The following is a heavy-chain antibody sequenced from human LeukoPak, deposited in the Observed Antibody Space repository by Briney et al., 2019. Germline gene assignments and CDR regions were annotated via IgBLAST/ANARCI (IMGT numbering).Heavy chain of an antibody. CDR3: ARGYSPTLRTTGNDY. D-gene: IGHD1-1*01. Sequence: ASVKVSCKTSGYTLTSYDINWVRQAPGQGLEWMGWMKPSTGDTVYAQKFQGRVTMTRDTSINTAYLEFYSLRSEDTAVYYCARGYSPTLRTTGNDYWGQGTLVTVSS. CDR1: GYTLTSYD. J-gene: IGHJ4*02. V-gene: IGHV1-8*02. CDR2: MKPSTGDT.